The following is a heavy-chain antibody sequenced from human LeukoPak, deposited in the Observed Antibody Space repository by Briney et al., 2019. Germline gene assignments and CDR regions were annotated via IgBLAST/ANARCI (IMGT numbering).Heavy chain of an antibody. CDR3: ARSYYDFWSGYSNGFDP. CDR1: GYTFTSYD. J-gene: IGHJ5*02. D-gene: IGHD3-3*01. V-gene: IGHV1-8*01. CDR2: MNPNSGNT. Sequence: ASVKVSCKASGYTFTSYDINWVRQATGQGLEWMGWMNPNSGNTGYAQKFQGRVTMTRNTSISTAYMELSSLRSEDTAVYYCARSYYDFWSGYSNGFDPWCQGTLVKVCS.